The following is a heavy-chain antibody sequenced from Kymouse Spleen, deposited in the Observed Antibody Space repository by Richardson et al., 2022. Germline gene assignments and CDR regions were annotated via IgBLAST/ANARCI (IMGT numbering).Heavy chain of an antibody. CDR3: ARHYSNYYYGMDV. D-gene: IGHD4-11,IGHD4-11*01. CDR1: GGSFSGYY. J-gene: IGHJ6*02. V-gene: IGHV4-34*01. Sequence: QVQLQQWGAGLLKPSETLSLTCAVYGGSFSGYYWSWIRQPPGKGLEWIGEINHSGSTNYNPSLKSRVTISVDTSKNQFSLKLSSVTAADTAVYYCARHYSNYYYGMDVWGQGTTVTVSS. CDR2: INHSGST.